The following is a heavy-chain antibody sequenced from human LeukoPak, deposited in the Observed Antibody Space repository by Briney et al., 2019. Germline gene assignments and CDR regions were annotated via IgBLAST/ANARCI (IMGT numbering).Heavy chain of an antibody. CDR1: GYTFTSYY. J-gene: IGHJ6*02. V-gene: IGHV7-4-1*02. CDR2: INTNTGNP. Sequence: ASVNVSCKASGYTFTSYYMHWVRQAPGQGLEWMGWINTNTGNPTYAQGFTGRFVFSLDTSVSTPYLQISSLKAEDTAVYYCARDYYYGMDVWGQGTTVTVSS. CDR3: ARDYYYGMDV.